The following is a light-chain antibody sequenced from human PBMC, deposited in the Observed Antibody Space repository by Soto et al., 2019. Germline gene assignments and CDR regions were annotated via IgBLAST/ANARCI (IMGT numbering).Light chain of an antibody. Sequence: QSVLTQPRSVSGAPGQRVTISCTGSSSNIGAGYDVHWYQQLPGTAPKLPISGNSNRPSGVPDRFSGSKSGTSASLAITGLQAEDEADYYCQSYDSSLSGYVFGTGTKVTVL. CDR2: GNS. CDR3: QSYDSSLSGYV. CDR1: SSNIGAGYD. V-gene: IGLV1-40*01. J-gene: IGLJ1*01.